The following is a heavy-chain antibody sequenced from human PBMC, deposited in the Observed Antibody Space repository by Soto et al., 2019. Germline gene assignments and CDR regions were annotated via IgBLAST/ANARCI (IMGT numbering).Heavy chain of an antibody. J-gene: IGHJ4*02. V-gene: IGHV5-51*01. CDR3: ARLLYYYDSSGPLGY. Sequence: PGESLKISCKGSGYSFTSYWIGWVRQMPGKGLEWMGIIYPGDSGTRYSPSLQGQVTISADKSISTAYLQWSSLKASDTAMYYCARLLYYYDSSGPLGYWGQGTLVTVSS. CDR2: IYPGDSGT. D-gene: IGHD3-22*01. CDR1: GYSFTSYW.